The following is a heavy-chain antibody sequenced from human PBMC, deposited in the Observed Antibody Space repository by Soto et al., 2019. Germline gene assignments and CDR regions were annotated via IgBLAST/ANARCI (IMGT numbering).Heavy chain of an antibody. D-gene: IGHD6-6*01. CDR2: IRKKTNSYTT. CDR1: GFTFSDYY. CDR3: ATLTASSAGDFYYFYKDV. V-gene: IGHV3-72*01. Sequence: EVKLVESGGGLVQPGGSLRLSCEASGFTFSDYYMDWVRQAPGKGLEWVGRIRKKTNSYTTEYAASVKGRFTISRDDSKNSLFLQMNSLKTEDTALYYCATLTASSAGDFYYFYKDVWGKGTTVTVSS. J-gene: IGHJ6*03.